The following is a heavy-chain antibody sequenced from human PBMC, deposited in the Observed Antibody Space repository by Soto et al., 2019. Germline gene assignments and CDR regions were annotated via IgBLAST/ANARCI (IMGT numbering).Heavy chain of an antibody. CDR1: GGSFTSNNW. CDR3: ASRDPGTSVDY. J-gene: IGHJ4*02. D-gene: IGHD1-7*01. V-gene: IGHV4-4*02. CDR2: IYRTGST. Sequence: SETPSLTCAVSGGSFTSNNWWTWVRQPPGQGLEWIGEIYRTGSTNYNPSLKSRVTISLDKSENQFSLKVTSLTAADTAVYYCASRDPGTSVDYWGQGTLVTVSS.